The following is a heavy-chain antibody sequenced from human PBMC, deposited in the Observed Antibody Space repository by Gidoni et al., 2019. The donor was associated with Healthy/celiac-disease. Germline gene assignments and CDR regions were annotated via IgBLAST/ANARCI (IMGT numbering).Heavy chain of an antibody. D-gene: IGHD2-15*01. CDR2: IYYSGST. Sequence: QLQLQESGPGLVKPSETLSLTCTVSGGSISSSSYYWGWIRQPPGKGLEWIGSIYYSGSTYYNPSLKSRVTISVDTSKNQFSLKLSSVTAADTAVYYCARGVAATPFDYWGQGTLVTVSS. V-gene: IGHV4-39*01. CDR3: ARGVAATPFDY. CDR1: GGSISSSSYY. J-gene: IGHJ4*02.